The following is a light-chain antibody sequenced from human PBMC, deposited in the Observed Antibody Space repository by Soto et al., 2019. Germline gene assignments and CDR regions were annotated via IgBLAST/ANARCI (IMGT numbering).Light chain of an antibody. J-gene: IGKJ1*01. Sequence: VMTQSPATLSVSPGERATLSCRASQSINSNLAWYQQRPGQAPRLLIYGASTRAPGIPARFSGSGSGTEFALTITSRQSDDFAIYYCQQYNYWWTFGQGTKVDIK. V-gene: IGKV3-15*01. CDR1: QSINSN. CDR3: QQYNYWWT. CDR2: GAS.